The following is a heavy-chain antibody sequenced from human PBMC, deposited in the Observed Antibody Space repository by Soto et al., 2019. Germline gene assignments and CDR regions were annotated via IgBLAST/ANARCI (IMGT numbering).Heavy chain of an antibody. CDR3: ARDTGIVVVPAAIRIRGNWFDP. D-gene: IGHD2-2*02. CDR1: GGSVSSGSYY. CDR2: IYYSGST. V-gene: IGHV4-61*01. J-gene: IGHJ5*02. Sequence: PSETLSLTCTVSGGSVSSGSYYWSWIRQPPGKGLEWIGYIYYSGSTNYNPSLKSRVTISVDTSKNQFSLKLSSVTAADTAVYYCARDTGIVVVPAAIRIRGNWFDPWRQGTLVTVSS.